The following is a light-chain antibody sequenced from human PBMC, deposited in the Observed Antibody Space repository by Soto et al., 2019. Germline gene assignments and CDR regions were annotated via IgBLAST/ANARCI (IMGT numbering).Light chain of an antibody. Sequence: EIVLTQSPATLYLSPGDRATLSCRASQSVDWYVAWYQQKPGQAPRLLIYDALKRATGTPERFSGSGSGTDFTLTISRLEPEDFAVYYCQQRSNWPPITFGPGTKVDLK. CDR1: QSVDWY. V-gene: IGKV3-11*01. J-gene: IGKJ3*01. CDR3: QQRSNWPPIT. CDR2: DAL.